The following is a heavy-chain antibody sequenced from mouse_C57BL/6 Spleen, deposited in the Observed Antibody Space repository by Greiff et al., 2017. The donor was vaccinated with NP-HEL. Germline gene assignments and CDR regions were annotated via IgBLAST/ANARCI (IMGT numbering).Heavy chain of an antibody. CDR3: ARSGGDGD. V-gene: IGHV1-82*01. CDR2: IYPADGDT. CDR1: GYAFSSSW. J-gene: IGHJ2*01. D-gene: IGHD2-3*01. Sequence: QVQLQQSGPELVKPGASVKISCKASGYAFSSSWMNWVKQRPGQGLEWIGRIYPADGDTNYNGKFKGKATLTADQSSSTAYMPLSGLTSEDSAVYFCARSGGDGDWGHGTTLT.